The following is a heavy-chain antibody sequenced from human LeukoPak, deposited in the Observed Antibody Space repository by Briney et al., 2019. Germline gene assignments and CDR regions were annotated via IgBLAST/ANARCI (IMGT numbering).Heavy chain of an antibody. CDR2: ISGSGGST. CDR1: GFTFSSYA. CDR3: AKDKVLSSGWYLDY. J-gene: IGHJ4*02. D-gene: IGHD6-19*01. Sequence: PGRSLRLSCAASGFTFSSYAMSWVRQAPGKGLECFSAISGSGGSTYYADSVKGRFTISRDNSKNTLYLQMNSLRAEDTAVYYCAKDKVLSSGWYLDYWGQGTLVTVSS. V-gene: IGHV3-23*01.